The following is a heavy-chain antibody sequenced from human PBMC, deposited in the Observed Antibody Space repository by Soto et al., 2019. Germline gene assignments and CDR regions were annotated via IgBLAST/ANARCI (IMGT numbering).Heavy chain of an antibody. CDR3: AKDPMRCSTSCYMYYFDY. V-gene: IGHV3-23*01. Sequence: QPGGSLRLSCAASGFTFSSYAMSWVRQAPGKGLEWVSAISGSGGSTYYADSVKGRFTISRDNSKNTLYLQMNSLRAEDTAVYYCAKDPMRCSTSCYMYYFDYWGQGTLVTVSS. CDR1: GFTFSSYA. CDR2: ISGSGGST. D-gene: IGHD2-2*02. J-gene: IGHJ4*02.